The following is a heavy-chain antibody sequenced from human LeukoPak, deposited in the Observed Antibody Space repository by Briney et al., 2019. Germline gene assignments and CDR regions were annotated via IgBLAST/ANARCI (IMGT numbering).Heavy chain of an antibody. CDR1: GFTFSSYA. CDR3: AKDLGYYDSSGLT. Sequence: EAGGSLRLSCAASGFTFSSYAMSWGRQAQGKGLEWVSAISGSGGSTYYADSVKGRFTIYRENYKNSVYLQMNSLRAEDTAVYYCAKDLGYYDSSGLTWGQGTLVTVSS. CDR2: ISGSGGST. D-gene: IGHD3-22*01. J-gene: IGHJ4*02. V-gene: IGHV3-23*01.